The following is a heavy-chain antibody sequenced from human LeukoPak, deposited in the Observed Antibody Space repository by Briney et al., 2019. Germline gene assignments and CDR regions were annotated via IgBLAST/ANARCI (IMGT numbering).Heavy chain of an antibody. J-gene: IGHJ4*02. Sequence: GGSLRLSCAASGFTFSSYAMSWVRQAPGKGLEWVSAITGSGGTYYAGSVKGRFTVSRDNSKNTLYLQMNSPSAEDTAVYYCAKRLPHHFDYWGQGTLVTFSS. CDR3: AKRLPHHFDY. CDR1: GFTFSSYA. V-gene: IGHV3-23*01. CDR2: ITGSGGT. D-gene: IGHD5/OR15-5a*01.